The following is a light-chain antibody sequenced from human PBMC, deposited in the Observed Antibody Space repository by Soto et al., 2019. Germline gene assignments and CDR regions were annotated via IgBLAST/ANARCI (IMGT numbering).Light chain of an antibody. V-gene: IGLV2-23*01. CDR1: SSDVGSYNL. CDR3: CSYAGSSTLGV. Sequence: QSALTQPASVSGSPGQSITISCTGTSSDVGSYNLVSWYQQHPGKAPKLMLYEGSKRPSGVSNRFSGSKSGNTDSLTISGLQAEDEADYYCCSYAGSSTLGVFGGGTKLTV. J-gene: IGLJ2*01. CDR2: EGS.